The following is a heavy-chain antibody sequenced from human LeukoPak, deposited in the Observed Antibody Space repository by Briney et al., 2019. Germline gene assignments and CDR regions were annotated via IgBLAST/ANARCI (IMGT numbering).Heavy chain of an antibody. J-gene: IGHJ4*02. CDR2: IYYSGST. V-gene: IGHV4-59*01. D-gene: IGHD3-22*01. Sequence: SETLSLTCTVSGGSISSYYWSWIRQPPGKGLEWIGYIYYSGSTNCNPSLKSRVTISVDTSKNQFSLKLSSVTAADTAVYYCASHKNYYDSSGYYSPFDYWGQGTLVTVSS. CDR1: GGSISSYY. CDR3: ASHKNYYDSSGYYSPFDY.